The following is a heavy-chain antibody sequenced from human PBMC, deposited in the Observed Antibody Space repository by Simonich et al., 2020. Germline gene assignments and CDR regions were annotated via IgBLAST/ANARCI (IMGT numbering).Heavy chain of an antibody. J-gene: IGHJ6*02. D-gene: IGHD6-13*01. CDR1: GYSISSGYY. V-gene: IGHV4-38-2*01. Sequence: QVQLQESGPGLVKPSETLSLTCAVSGYSISSGYYWGWIRQPPGKGLEWIGSIYHSGSTYYNPSLKRRFTISVDTSKKQFSLKLSSVTAADTAVYYCARVGYSNYYYYGMDVWGQGTTDTVSS. CDR2: IYHSGST. CDR3: ARVGYSNYYYYGMDV.